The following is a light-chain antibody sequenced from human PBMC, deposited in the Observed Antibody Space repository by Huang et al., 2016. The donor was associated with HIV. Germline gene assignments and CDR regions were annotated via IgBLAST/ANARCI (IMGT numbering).Light chain of an antibody. J-gene: IGKJ4*01. V-gene: IGKV3-11*01. CDR1: HSLGGN. CDR2: DTS. Sequence: EIVLTQSPATLSLSPGGSAALFCRASHSLGGNLAWYQQRPGQAPRLLIYDTSNRATGIPGRFTGSGSGTDYTLTISSLEPEDFVVYFCQQRSDWPLTVGGGTKVDIK. CDR3: QQRSDWPLT.